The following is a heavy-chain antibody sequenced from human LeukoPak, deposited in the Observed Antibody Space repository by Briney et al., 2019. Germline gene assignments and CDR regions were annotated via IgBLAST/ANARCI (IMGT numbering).Heavy chain of an antibody. CDR3: ARGGIVVVPAARGSHFDY. J-gene: IGHJ4*02. CDR2: IYYSGNT. Sequence: PSETLSLTCTVSGGSISSYYWSWIRQPPGKGLEWIGYIYYSGNTNYNPSLKSRVTISVDTSKNQFSLKLSSVTAADTAVYYCARGGIVVVPAARGSHFDYWGQGTLVTVSS. D-gene: IGHD2-2*01. CDR1: GGSISSYY. V-gene: IGHV4-59*01.